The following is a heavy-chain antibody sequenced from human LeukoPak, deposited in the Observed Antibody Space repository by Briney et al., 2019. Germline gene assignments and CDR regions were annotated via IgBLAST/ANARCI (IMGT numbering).Heavy chain of an antibody. J-gene: IGHJ4*02. D-gene: IGHD6-13*01. CDR1: GFTFDDYA. Sequence: PGGSLRLSCAASGFTFDDYAMHWVRQAPGKGLEWVSGISWNSGSIGYADSVKGRFTISRDNSKNTLYLQMNSLRAEDTALYYCARGGSSSWYPNFDYWGQGTLVTVSS. CDR3: ARGGSSSWYPNFDY. CDR2: ISWNSGSI. V-gene: IGHV3-9*01.